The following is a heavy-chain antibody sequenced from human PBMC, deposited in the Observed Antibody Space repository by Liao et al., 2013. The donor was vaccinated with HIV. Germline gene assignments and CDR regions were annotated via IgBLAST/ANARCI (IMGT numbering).Heavy chain of an antibody. J-gene: IGHJ4*02. CDR1: GGSFSSYY. Sequence: QVQLHQWGAGLLKPSETLSLTCTVYGGSFSSYYWMWIRQTPGKGLEWLGEVSHSGSTNYKPSLKSRLTMTLDTSKRQFSLKLSSVTAADTAVYYCARGTIFGPDYWGQGTLVTVSS. CDR2: VSHSGST. D-gene: IGHD3-3*01. V-gene: IGHV4-34*01. CDR3: ARGTIFGPDY.